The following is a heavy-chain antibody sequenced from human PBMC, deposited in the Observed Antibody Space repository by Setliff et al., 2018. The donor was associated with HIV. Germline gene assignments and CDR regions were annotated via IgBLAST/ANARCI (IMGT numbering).Heavy chain of an antibody. V-gene: IGHV3-74*03. J-gene: IGHJ4*02. Sequence: GGSLRLSCAVSGFKFSSYWMHWVRQAPGKGLVWVSRTNTDGSGTTYADSVKGRFTISRDNAKNSLYLQMNSLRVEDTAVYYCGTCTRRDPFDYWGQGTQVTVSS. CDR3: GTCTRRDPFDY. CDR1: GFKFSSYW. CDR2: TNTDGSGT.